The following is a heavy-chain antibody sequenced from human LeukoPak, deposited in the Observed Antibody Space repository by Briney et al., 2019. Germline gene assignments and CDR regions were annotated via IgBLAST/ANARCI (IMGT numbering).Heavy chain of an antibody. CDR1: GFTFSSYE. CDR3: ASSVVPAAIPFDY. Sequence: GGSLRLSCAASGFTFSSYEMNWVRQAPGKGLEWVSYISSSGSTIYYADSVEGRFTISRDNAKNSLYLQMNSLRAEDTAVYYCASSVVPAAIPFDYWGQGTLVTVSS. CDR2: ISSSGSTI. J-gene: IGHJ4*02. V-gene: IGHV3-48*03. D-gene: IGHD2-2*01.